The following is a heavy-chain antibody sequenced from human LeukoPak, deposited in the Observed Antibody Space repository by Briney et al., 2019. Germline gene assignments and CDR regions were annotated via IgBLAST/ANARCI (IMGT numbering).Heavy chain of an antibody. CDR1: GFTFSSYA. CDR2: ISCSGGST. D-gene: IGHD3-22*01. J-gene: IGHJ4*02. CDR3: AKLLRITMIVVVISPFDY. V-gene: IGHV3-23*01. Sequence: PGGSLRLSCAASGFTFSSYAMSWVRQAPGKGLEWVSAISCSGGSTYYADSVKGRFTISRDNSKNTLYLQMNSLRAEDTAVYYCAKLLRITMIVVVISPFDYWGQGTLVTVSS.